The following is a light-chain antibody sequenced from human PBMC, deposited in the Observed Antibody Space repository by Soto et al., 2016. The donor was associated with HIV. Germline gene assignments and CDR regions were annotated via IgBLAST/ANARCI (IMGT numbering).Light chain of an antibody. V-gene: IGKV1-27*01. CDR2: AVS. J-gene: IGKJ1*01. CDR1: QTINTY. CDR3: QKYDSAPWT. Sequence: DIQMTQSPSSLSASVGDRVTITCRASQTINTYLAWHQQKPGKGPKLLIYAVSTLEPGVPSRFSGSGSGTQFTLTINGLQPEDVATYYCQKYDSAPWTFGQGTTVGIK.